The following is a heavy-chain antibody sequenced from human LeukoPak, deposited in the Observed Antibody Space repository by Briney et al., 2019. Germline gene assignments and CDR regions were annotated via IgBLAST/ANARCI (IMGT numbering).Heavy chain of an antibody. CDR3: ARDPNYCSSTSCYEWDYYMDV. Sequence: SQTLSLTCTVSGGSLSSGSYYWSWIRQPAGTGRERIGRIYTSGSTNYNPSLKSRVTISVDTSKNQFSLKLSSVTAADTAVYYCARDPNYCSSTSCYEWDYYMDVWGKGTTVTVSS. CDR2: IYTSGST. J-gene: IGHJ6*03. CDR1: GGSLSSGSYY. V-gene: IGHV4-61*02. D-gene: IGHD2-2*01.